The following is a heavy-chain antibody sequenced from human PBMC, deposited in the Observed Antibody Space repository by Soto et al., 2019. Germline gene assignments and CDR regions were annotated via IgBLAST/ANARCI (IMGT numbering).Heavy chain of an antibody. D-gene: IGHD3-22*01. V-gene: IGHV4-59*01. CDR3: ARDIGYYYASSGSIAFDI. CDR2: ILYNGDT. J-gene: IGHJ3*02. CDR1: GGSISSYY. Sequence: SETLSLTSTVSGGSISSYYWSWIRQPPGKGLEWIGCILYNGDTKYNPSLKSRVTISVDTSKNQFSLKLSSVTAADTAIYYCARDIGYYYASSGSIAFDIWGQGTMVTVSS.